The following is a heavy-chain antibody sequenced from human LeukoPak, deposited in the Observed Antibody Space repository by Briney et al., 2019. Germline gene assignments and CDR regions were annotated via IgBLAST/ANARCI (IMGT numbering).Heavy chain of an antibody. J-gene: IGHJ3*02. CDR2: INHSGST. D-gene: IGHD3-22*01. CDR1: GGSFSGYY. Sequence: SETLSLTCAVYGGSFSGYYWSWIRQPPGKGLEWIGEINHSGSTNYNPSLKSRVTISVDTSKNQFSLKLSSVTAADTAVYYCARVAVLSMIVVVTGRYAFDIWGQGTMVTVSS. CDR3: ARVAVLSMIVVVTGRYAFDI. V-gene: IGHV4-34*01.